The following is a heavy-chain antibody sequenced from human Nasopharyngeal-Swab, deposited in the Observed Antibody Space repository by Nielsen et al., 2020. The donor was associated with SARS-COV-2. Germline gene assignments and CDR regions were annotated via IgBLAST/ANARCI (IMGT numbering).Heavy chain of an antibody. Sequence: GGSLRLSCAASGFVFSIYGMNWVRQAPGKGLEWVSSISSRSSNIYYADSVKGRFTISRDNAKNSLYLQMNSLRAEDTAVYYCARDTGGGRYGSDYWGQGTLVTVSS. CDR1: GFVFSIYG. CDR3: ARDTGGGRYGSDY. CDR2: ISSRSSNI. J-gene: IGHJ4*02. V-gene: IGHV3-21*01. D-gene: IGHD3-16*01.